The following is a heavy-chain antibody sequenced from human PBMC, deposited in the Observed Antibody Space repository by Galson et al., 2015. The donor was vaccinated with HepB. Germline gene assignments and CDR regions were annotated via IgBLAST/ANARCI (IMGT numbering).Heavy chain of an antibody. D-gene: IGHD6-19*01. Sequence: SLRLSCAASGFTFSHYGMHWVRQAPGKGLEWVAIIWYDGSKKYYADSVKGRFTVSRDDSKNTLYLQMNSLRTEDTAIYYCARDILPSGAVAGTGHLDDWGQGTLVTVSS. J-gene: IGHJ4*02. V-gene: IGHV3-33*01. CDR1: GFTFSHYG. CDR2: IWYDGSKK. CDR3: ARDILPSGAVAGTGHLDD.